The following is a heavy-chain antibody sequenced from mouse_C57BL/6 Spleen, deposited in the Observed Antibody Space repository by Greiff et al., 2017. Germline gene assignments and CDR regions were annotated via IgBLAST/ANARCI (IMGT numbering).Heavy chain of an antibody. CDR3: ARSYSNPQEGYYYAMDY. Sequence: QVQLQQSGAELVKPGASVKISCKASGYAFSSYWMNWVKQRPGKGLEWIGQIYPGDGDTNYNGKFKGKATLTADKSSSTAYMQLSSLTSEDSAVYFCARSYSNPQEGYYYAMDYWGQGTSVTVSS. J-gene: IGHJ4*01. CDR2: IYPGDGDT. V-gene: IGHV1-80*01. D-gene: IGHD2-5*01. CDR1: GYAFSSYW.